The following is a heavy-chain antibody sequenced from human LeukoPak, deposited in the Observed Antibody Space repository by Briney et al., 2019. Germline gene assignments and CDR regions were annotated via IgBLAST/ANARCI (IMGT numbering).Heavy chain of an antibody. CDR2: ISVRGDGT. V-gene: IGHV3-23*01. Sequence: GGALRLSCAASGFTFSTYAMYWVRQAPGKGLEWVSVISVRGDGTFYADSVKGRFSISRDTSKSTLSLQMNSLRAEDTAVYYCAKARGFAVVTAIDSWGQGTRDTVSS. D-gene: IGHD2-21*02. CDR1: GFTFSTYA. J-gene: IGHJ4*02. CDR3: AKARGFAVVTAIDS.